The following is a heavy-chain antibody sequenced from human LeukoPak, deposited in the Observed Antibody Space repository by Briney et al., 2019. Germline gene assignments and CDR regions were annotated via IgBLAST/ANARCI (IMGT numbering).Heavy chain of an antibody. D-gene: IGHD1-26*01. V-gene: IGHV1-2*02. CDR2: INPNSGGT. Sequence: ASVKVSCKASGYTFTGYYMHWVRQAPGQGLEWMGWINPNSGGTNYAQKFQGRLTMTRDMFASTDYMELTSLTSDDTAVYYCARDNSVGETAWWFDPWGQGTLVTVSS. CDR3: ARDNSVGETAWWFDP. CDR1: GYTFTGYY. J-gene: IGHJ5*02.